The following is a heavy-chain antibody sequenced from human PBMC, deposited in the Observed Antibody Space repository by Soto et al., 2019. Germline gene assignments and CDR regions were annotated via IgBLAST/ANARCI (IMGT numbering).Heavy chain of an antibody. J-gene: IGHJ6*02. CDR3: ARDLLQQLVLGYYYYGMDV. V-gene: IGHV1-69*13. Sequence: SVKVSCKASGGTFSSYAISWVRQAPGQGLEWMGGIIPIFGTANYAQKFQGRVTITADESTSTAYMELSSLRSEDTAVYYCARDLLQQLVLGYYYYGMDVWGQGTTVTVSS. D-gene: IGHD6-13*01. CDR2: IIPIFGTA. CDR1: GGTFSSYA.